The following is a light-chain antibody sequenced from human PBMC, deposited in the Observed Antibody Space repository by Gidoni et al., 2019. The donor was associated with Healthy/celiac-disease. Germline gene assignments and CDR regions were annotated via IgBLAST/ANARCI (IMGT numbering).Light chain of an antibody. Sequence: DIKMTQPPSTLSASVGDRVTITCRASQSISSWLAWYQQKPGKAPKLLIYNASRLESGVPSRFSGSGSGTEFTLTISSLQPDDFATYYCQQYNNYWTFGQGTKVEIK. CDR1: QSISSW. V-gene: IGKV1-5*03. CDR2: NAS. CDR3: QQYNNYWT. J-gene: IGKJ1*01.